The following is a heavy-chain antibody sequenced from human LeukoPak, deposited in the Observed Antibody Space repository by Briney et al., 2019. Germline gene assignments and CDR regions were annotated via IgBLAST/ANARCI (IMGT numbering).Heavy chain of an antibody. Sequence: ASVKGSCKASGYTFTSYDINWVRQATGQGLELIGWMNPNSGNTGYAQKFQGRVTMTRNTSISTAYMELSSLRSEDTAVYYCARGLYYYDSSGYQDFDYWGQGTLVTVSS. CDR2: MNPNSGNT. V-gene: IGHV1-8*01. CDR1: GYTFTSYD. CDR3: ARGLYYYDSSGYQDFDY. D-gene: IGHD3-22*01. J-gene: IGHJ4*02.